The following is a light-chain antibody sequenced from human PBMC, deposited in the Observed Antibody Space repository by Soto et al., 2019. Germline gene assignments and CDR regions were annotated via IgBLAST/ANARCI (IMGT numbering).Light chain of an antibody. V-gene: IGKV3-11*01. CDR1: QSVNTY. Sequence: EIVLTQSPATLSLSPGERATLSCRASQSVNTYLAWYQQKVGQHPRLLISYASNRATGIPGRFSGSGSGTDFTLTISTLEPEDFAIYYCQQCSNWPLTFGGGTQGEIK. J-gene: IGKJ4*01. CDR2: YAS. CDR3: QQCSNWPLT.